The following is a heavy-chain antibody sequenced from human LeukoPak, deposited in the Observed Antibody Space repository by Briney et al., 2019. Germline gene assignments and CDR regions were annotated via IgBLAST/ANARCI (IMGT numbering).Heavy chain of an antibody. CDR3: ARFRFNYDKDFDY. D-gene: IGHD4-11*01. V-gene: IGHV5-51*01. CDR2: IYPGDSDT. J-gene: IGHJ4*02. CDR1: GYTFTNYR. Sequence: GESLKISCKGSGYTFTNYRIGWVRQMPGKGLEWMGIIYPGDSDTRYSPSFQGQVTMSADKSISTAYLQWSSLKASDTAMYFCARFRFNYDKDFDYWGQGTLVTVSS.